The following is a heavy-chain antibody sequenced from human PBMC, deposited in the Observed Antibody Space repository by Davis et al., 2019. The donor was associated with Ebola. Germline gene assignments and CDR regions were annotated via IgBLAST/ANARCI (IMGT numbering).Heavy chain of an antibody. CDR3: ARDIVNDILTGPGLGDWFDP. CDR1: GFTFDDYG. CDR2: INWYGGST. J-gene: IGHJ5*02. V-gene: IGHV3-20*01. Sequence: GESLKIPCAAPGFTFDDYGMSWVRQAPGKGLEWVSGINWYGGSTGYADSVKGRFTISRDNAKNSLYLQMNSLRAEDTALYHCARDIVNDILTGPGLGDWFDPWGQGTLVTVSS. D-gene: IGHD3-9*01.